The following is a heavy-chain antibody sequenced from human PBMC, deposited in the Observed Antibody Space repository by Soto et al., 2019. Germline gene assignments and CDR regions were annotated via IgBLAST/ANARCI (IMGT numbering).Heavy chain of an antibody. CDR1: GFTFSRYE. CDR3: ARVYDSSGYYYVFGY. V-gene: IGHV3-48*03. CDR2: ITSSGSAK. Sequence: GGSLRLSCAASGFTFSRYEMNWVRQAPGKGLEWVSYITSSGSAKYYADSVKGRFTISRDNAKSSLYLQMNSLRAEDTAVYYCARVYDSSGYYYVFGYWGQGTLVTVSS. D-gene: IGHD3-22*01. J-gene: IGHJ4*02.